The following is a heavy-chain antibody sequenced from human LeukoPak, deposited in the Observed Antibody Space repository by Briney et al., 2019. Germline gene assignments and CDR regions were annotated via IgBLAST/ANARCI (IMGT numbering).Heavy chain of an antibody. CDR3: AKERPADDILTGYSPYYFDY. V-gene: IGHV3-23*01. D-gene: IGHD3-9*01. CDR2: ISGSGGST. CDR1: GFTFSSYA. J-gene: IGHJ4*02. Sequence: GGSLRLSCAASGFTFSSYAMSWVRQAPGKGVEWVSAISGSGGSTYYADSVKGRFTISRDNSKNTLYLQMNSLRAEDTAVYYCAKERPADDILTGYSPYYFDYWGQGTLVTVSS.